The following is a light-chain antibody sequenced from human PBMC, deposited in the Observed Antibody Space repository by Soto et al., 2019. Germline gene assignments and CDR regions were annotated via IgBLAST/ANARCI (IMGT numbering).Light chain of an antibody. Sequence: QSVLTQPPSVSEAPGQRVTISCTGSSSNIGAGYEAHWYQQVPGTAPKLLIYEHNNRPSGVPDRFSGSKSCTSASLAITGLQAEEEAEYYCQSYDSSLSGYVFGTGTKLTVL. CDR2: EHN. CDR1: SSNIGAGYE. J-gene: IGLJ1*01. CDR3: QSYDSSLSGYV. V-gene: IGLV1-40*01.